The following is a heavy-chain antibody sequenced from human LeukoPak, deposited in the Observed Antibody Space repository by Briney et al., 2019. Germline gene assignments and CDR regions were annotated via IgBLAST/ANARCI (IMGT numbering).Heavy chain of an antibody. V-gene: IGHV1-69*13. J-gene: IGHJ4*02. CDR1: GGTFSSYA. CDR2: IIPIFGTA. D-gene: IGHD5-18*01. CDR3: ASKRGYSYGLDY. Sequence: SVKVPCKASGGTFSSYAISWVRQAPGQGLEWMGGIIPIFGTANYAQKFQGRVTITADESTSTGYMELSSLRSEDTAVYYCASKRGYSYGLDYWGQGTLVTVSS.